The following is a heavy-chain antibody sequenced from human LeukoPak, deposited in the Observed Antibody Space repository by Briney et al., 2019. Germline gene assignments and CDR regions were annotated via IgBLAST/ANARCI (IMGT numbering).Heavy chain of an antibody. Sequence: ASVKVSCKASGGTFSSYAISWVRQAPGQGLEWMGWISAYNGNTNYAQKLQGRVTMTTDTSTSTAYMELRSLRSDDTAVYYCARSLYYDFWSGYPGYYFDYWGQGTLVTVSS. V-gene: IGHV1-18*01. CDR1: GGTFSSYA. J-gene: IGHJ4*02. CDR3: ARSLYYDFWSGYPGYYFDY. D-gene: IGHD3-3*01. CDR2: ISAYNGNT.